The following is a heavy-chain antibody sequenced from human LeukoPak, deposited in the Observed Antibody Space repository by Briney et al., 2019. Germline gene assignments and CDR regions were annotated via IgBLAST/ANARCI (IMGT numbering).Heavy chain of an antibody. CDR3: ARDRGHSGYDLYDY. Sequence: GGSLSLSCAASGFTFSNYYVGWARRAPGKGVEGVGNIKREGSEIYDVDAVKGRFTISRDTAKDSLYLQMNSLRAEDTAVYYCARDRGHSGYDLYDYWGQGTLVTVSS. D-gene: IGHD5-12*01. V-gene: IGHV3-7*01. CDR2: IKREGSEI. J-gene: IGHJ4*02. CDR1: GFTFSNYY.